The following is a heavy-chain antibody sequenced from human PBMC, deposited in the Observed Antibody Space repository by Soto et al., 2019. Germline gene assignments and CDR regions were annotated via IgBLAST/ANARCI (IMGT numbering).Heavy chain of an antibody. D-gene: IGHD2-15*01. Sequence: ASVKXSCXXSGXTXXXXXXXXXXXAXGKGXEXMGGFGPEDGETIYEQKFQGRVTMTEDTSTDTAYMELSSLRSEDTAVYYCATKKMVVYYYYGMDVWGQGTTVTVSS. CDR2: FGPEDGET. CDR3: ATKKMVVYYYYGMDV. J-gene: IGHJ6*02. CDR1: GXTXXXXX. V-gene: IGHV1-24*01.